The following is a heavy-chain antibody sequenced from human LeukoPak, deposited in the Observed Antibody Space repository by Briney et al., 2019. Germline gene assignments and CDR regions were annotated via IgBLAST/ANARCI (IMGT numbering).Heavy chain of an antibody. CDR2: MYHSGCT. Sequence: PSEILSLTCEVSGYSISSGYYWGWIRQPPGTGLEWIGSMYHSGCTYYNPSLQSRVTLSADTSNNQFSLRLTSVTAADTAVYYCVRLAQCVGSSCFAVHFWGQGTLVHVS. V-gene: IGHV4-38-2*01. CDR1: GYSISSGYY. J-gene: IGHJ4*02. CDR3: VRLAQCVGSSCFAVHF. D-gene: IGHD2-2*01.